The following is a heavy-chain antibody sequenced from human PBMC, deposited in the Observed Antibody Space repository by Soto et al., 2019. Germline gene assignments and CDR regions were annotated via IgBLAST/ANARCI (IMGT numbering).Heavy chain of an antibody. V-gene: IGHV3-48*02. CDR1: GFTVSNYD. CDR2: ITSNTRTI. Sequence: PGGSLRLSCAASGFTVSNYDMVWVRQAPGKGLEWVSFITSNTRTINYVDAVKGRFTISRDNAKNSLNLQMNSLRDEDTAVYYCARSLGGGHWDYWGPGTLVTVSS. CDR3: ARSLGGGHWDY. J-gene: IGHJ4*02. D-gene: IGHD3-16*01.